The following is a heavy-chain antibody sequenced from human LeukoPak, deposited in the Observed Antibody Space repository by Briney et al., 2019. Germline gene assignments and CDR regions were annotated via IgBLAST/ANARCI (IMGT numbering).Heavy chain of an antibody. CDR2: ISSSNSYI. Sequence: GGSLRLSCAASGFTFSSYEMNWVRQAPGKGLEWVSYISSSNSYIYYADSVKGRFTISRDNAKNSLYLQMNSLRAEDTAVYYCARGRSTWYFDYWGQGTLVTVSS. CDR1: GFTFSSYE. V-gene: IGHV3-21*01. CDR3: ARGRSTWYFDY. D-gene: IGHD6-13*01. J-gene: IGHJ4*02.